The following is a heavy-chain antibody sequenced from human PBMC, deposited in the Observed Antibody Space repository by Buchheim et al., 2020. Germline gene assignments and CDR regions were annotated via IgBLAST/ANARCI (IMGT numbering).Heavy chain of an antibody. Sequence: QLQLQESGSRLVKPSQTLSLTCVVSGGSISSDGYSWNWIRQPPGKALEWIGYVYHSGNTNYNPSLKSRVTISLDRSTNQFSLRLTSVTAADTAVYYYARNIVGSSTFDYWGQGT. CDR1: GGSISSDGYS. J-gene: IGHJ4*02. CDR2: VYHSGNT. D-gene: IGHD1-26*01. V-gene: IGHV4-30-2*01. CDR3: ARNIVGSSTFDY.